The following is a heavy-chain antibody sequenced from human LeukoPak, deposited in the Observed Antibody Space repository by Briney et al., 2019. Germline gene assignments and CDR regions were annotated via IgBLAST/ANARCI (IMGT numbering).Heavy chain of an antibody. Sequence: SGGSLRLSCAASGFTFSSYAMSWVRQAPGKGLEWVSAISGSGGSTYYADSVKGRFTISRDNSKNTLYLQMNSLRAEDTAVYYCAKAFSQAYWYFDLWGRGTLVTVSS. CDR1: GFTFSSYA. D-gene: IGHD3-3*02. CDR3: AKAFSQAYWYFDL. CDR2: ISGSGGST. V-gene: IGHV3-23*01. J-gene: IGHJ2*01.